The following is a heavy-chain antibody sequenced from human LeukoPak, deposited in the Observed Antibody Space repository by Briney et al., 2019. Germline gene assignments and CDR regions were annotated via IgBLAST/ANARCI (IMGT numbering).Heavy chain of an antibody. CDR1: GGSISSGSYY. V-gene: IGHV4-61*02. CDR2: IYTSGST. CDR3: ARPTYSGTYFDAFDI. D-gene: IGHD1-26*01. J-gene: IGHJ3*02. Sequence: SETLSLTCTVSGGSISSGSYYWSWIRQPAGKGLEWIGRIYTSGSTNYNPSLKSRVTISVDTSKNQFSLKLSSVTAADTAVYYCARPTYSGTYFDAFDIWGRGTMVTVSS.